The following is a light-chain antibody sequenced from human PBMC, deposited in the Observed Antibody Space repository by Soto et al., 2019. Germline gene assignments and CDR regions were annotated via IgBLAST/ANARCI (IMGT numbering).Light chain of an antibody. CDR2: GAS. J-gene: IGKJ1*01. V-gene: IGKV3-20*01. CDR3: QQYGSSSWT. CDR1: QSVSSSY. Sequence: EIVLTQSPGTLSLSPGERATLSCRASQSVSSSYLAWYQQNRGQAPRLLIYGASSRAPGIPDRFGGSGSGTDFTLTISRREPEDFAVYYCQQYGSSSWTVGQGTKVDIK.